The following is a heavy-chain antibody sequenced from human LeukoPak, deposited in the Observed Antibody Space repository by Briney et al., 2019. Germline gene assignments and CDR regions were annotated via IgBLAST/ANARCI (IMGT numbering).Heavy chain of an antibody. J-gene: IGHJ4*02. V-gene: IGHV1-46*01. Sequence: ASVKVSCKASGYTFTSNYIHWVRQAPGQGLEWMGMIYPRDGSTSYAQKFQGRVTVTRDTSTSTVHMELSGLRSEDTAVHYCARDQEGFDYWGQGTLVTVSS. CDR2: IYPRDGST. CDR1: GYTFTSNY. CDR3: ARDQEGFDY.